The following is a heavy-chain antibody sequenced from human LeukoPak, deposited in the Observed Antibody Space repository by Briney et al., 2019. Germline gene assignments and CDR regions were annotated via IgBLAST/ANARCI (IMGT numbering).Heavy chain of an antibody. CDR2: IKQDGSDK. Sequence: PGGSLRHSCVASRVPFSSYWMSWVRQAPGKGLEWVANIKQDGSDKYYVDSVKGRFTISRDNAKNSLYLQVNSLRADDTAVYYCARLTGTTGFDYWGQGTLVTVSS. CDR3: ARLTGTTGFDY. D-gene: IGHD1-1*01. J-gene: IGHJ4*02. CDR1: RVPFSSYW. V-gene: IGHV3-7*01.